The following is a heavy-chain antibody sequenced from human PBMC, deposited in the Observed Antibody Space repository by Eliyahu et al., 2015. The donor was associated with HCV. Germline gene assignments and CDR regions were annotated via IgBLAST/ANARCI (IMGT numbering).Heavy chain of an antibody. CDR1: GGSFXGXY. CDR2: INXSGST. D-gene: IGHD1-14*01. Sequence: QVQLQQWGAGMLKPSETLSLTCAGYGGSFXGXYWTWXRQPPGKGLEWIGEINXSGSTNYNPSLKSRVTISVDTSKNQFSLKLSSVTAADTAVYYCAGSVGAAGGLDYWGQGTLVTLSS. J-gene: IGHJ4*02. V-gene: IGHV4-34*01. CDR3: AGSVGAAGGLDY.